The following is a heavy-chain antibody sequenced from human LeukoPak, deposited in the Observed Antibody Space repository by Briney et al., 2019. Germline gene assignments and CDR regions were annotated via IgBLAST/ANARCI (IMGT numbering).Heavy chain of an antibody. CDR2: IKQDGSEK. CDR3: ARSGSGYFDY. Sequence: PGGSLRLSCAASGITLSVHWMSWVRRAPGKGLEWVANIKQDGSEKYYRDSVQGRFTISRDNAKNSLYLQMNSLRAEDTAVYYCARSGSGYFDYWGQGSLVTVSS. CDR1: GITLSVHW. V-gene: IGHV3-7*01. J-gene: IGHJ4*02.